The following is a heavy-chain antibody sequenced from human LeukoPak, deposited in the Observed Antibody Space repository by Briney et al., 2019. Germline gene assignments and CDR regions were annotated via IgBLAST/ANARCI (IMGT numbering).Heavy chain of an antibody. CDR3: ARGKPDILTGYPAYYYYSGMDV. D-gene: IGHD3-9*01. CDR1: GFTFSSYS. J-gene: IGHJ6*02. Sequence: GGALRLSCAASGFTFSSYSMNWVRQAPGKGLEWVSSISSSSSYIYYADSVKGRFNISRDNAKNSLYLQMNSLRAEDTAVYSCARGKPDILTGYPAYYYYSGMDVWGQGTTVTVSS. V-gene: IGHV3-21*01. CDR2: ISSSSSYI.